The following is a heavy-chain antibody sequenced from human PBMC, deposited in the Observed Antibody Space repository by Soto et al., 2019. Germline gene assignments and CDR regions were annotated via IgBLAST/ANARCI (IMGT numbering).Heavy chain of an antibody. V-gene: IGHV4-31*03. D-gene: IGHD2-21*01. CDR2: IYYSGAT. CDR3: ARSIETVVVIAVPRWFDP. Sequence: SETLSLTCTVSGASITSGNYYWSWIRQHPGKGLEWMGYIYYSGATYYNPSLQSRVTISIDTSKNQFSLKLTSVTAADTAVYYCARSIETVVVIAVPRWFDPWGPGTLVTVSS. J-gene: IGHJ5*02. CDR1: GASITSGNYY.